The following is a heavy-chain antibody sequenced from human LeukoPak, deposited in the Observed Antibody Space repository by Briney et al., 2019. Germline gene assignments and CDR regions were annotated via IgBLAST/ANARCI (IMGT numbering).Heavy chain of an antibody. Sequence: SETLSLTCTVSGGSISSYYWSWIRQPPGKGLEWIGYIYYTGSTNYNPSLKSRVTISVDTSKNQSSLKLSSVTAADTAVYYCARDRIYGSGSDHFDYWGQGTQVTVSS. CDR1: GGSISSYY. J-gene: IGHJ4*02. CDR2: IYYTGST. CDR3: ARDRIYGSGSDHFDY. V-gene: IGHV4-59*12. D-gene: IGHD3-10*01.